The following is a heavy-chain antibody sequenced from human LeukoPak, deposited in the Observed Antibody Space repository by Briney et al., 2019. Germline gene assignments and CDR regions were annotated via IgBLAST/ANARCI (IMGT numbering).Heavy chain of an antibody. CDR1: GGSISSSSYY. V-gene: IGHV4-39*07. D-gene: IGHD5-24*01. CDR3: ARDDGDGYSDAFDI. J-gene: IGHJ3*02. CDR2: IYYSGST. Sequence: SETLSLTCTVSGGSISSSSYYWGWIRQPPGKGLEWIGSIYYSGSTYYNPSLKSRVTISVDTSKNQFSLKLSSVTAADTAVYYCARDDGDGYSDAFDIWGQGTMVTVSS.